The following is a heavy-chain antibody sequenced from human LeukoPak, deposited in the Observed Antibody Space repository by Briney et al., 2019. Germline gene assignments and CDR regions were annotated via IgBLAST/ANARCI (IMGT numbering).Heavy chain of an antibody. CDR3: NNRNTVTTSLDLDY. J-gene: IGHJ4*02. V-gene: IGHV1-69*04. CDR2: IIPILGIA. Sequence: GASVKVSCKASGGTFSSYAISWVRQVPGQGLEWMGRIIPILGIANYAQKFQGRVTITADKSTSTAYMELSSLRSEDTAVYYCNNRNTVTTSLDLDYWGQGTLVTVSS. CDR1: GGTFSSYA. D-gene: IGHD4-17*01.